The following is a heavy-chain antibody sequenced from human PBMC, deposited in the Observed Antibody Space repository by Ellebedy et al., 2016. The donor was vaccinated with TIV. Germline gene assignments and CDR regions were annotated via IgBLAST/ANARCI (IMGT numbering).Heavy chain of an antibody. Sequence: GGSLRLXXAASGFTFSSYAMSWVRQAPGKGLEWVSAISGSGGSTYYADSVKGRFTISRDNSKNTLYLQMNSLRAEDTAVYYCARAEYYYDSSGYYYVPYFDYWGQGTLVTVSS. CDR1: GFTFSSYA. J-gene: IGHJ4*02. CDR2: ISGSGGST. D-gene: IGHD3-22*01. CDR3: ARAEYYYDSSGYYYVPYFDY. V-gene: IGHV3-23*01.